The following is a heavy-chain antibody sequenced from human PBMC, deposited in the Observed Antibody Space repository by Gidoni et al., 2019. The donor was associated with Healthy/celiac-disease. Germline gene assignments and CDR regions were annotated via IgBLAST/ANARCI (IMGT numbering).Heavy chain of an antibody. V-gene: IGHV3-66*02. CDR3: AGGFPYGDYVRPFDY. Sequence: EVQLVASGGGLVQPGGSLRLSCAASGFTVSSNYMSWVRQAPGKGLAWVSVIYSGGSTYYADSVKGRFTISRDNSKNTLYLQMNSLRAEDTAVYYCAGGFPYGDYVRPFDYWGQGTLVTVSS. CDR1: GFTVSSNY. J-gene: IGHJ4*02. D-gene: IGHD4-17*01. CDR2: IYSGGST.